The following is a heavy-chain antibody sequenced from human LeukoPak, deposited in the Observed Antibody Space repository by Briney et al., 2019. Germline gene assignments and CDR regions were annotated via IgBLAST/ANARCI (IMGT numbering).Heavy chain of an antibody. Sequence: SETLSLTCTVSGDSISNHHYYWGWIRQPPGKGLEWIGSIFYSGSTYYNPSLKSRVTISVDTSKNQFSLKLSSVTAADTAVYYCETAAAATDAFDIWGQGTMVTVSS. CDR1: GDSISNHHYY. V-gene: IGHV4-39*01. J-gene: IGHJ3*02. D-gene: IGHD6-13*01. CDR3: ETAAAATDAFDI. CDR2: IFYSGST.